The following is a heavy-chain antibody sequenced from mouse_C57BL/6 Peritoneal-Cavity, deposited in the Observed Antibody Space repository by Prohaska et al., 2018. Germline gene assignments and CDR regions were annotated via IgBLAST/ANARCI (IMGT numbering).Heavy chain of an antibody. J-gene: IGHJ2*01. CDR1: GYTFTDYY. CDR3: ARSYYCGSSYYFDY. Sequence: QVQLQQSGPELVKPGVSVKISFKASGYTFTDYYINWVKHRHGQGLEWIGWIFPGSGSTYYNDKCKGKATLTVDKSSSTAYMLLSSLTSEESAVYCCARSYYCGSSYYFDYWGQGTTLTVSS. V-gene: IGHV1-75*01. D-gene: IGHD1-1*01. CDR2: IFPGSGST.